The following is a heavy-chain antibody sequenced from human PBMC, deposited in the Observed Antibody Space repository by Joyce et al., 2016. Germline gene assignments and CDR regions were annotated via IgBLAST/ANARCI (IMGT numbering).Heavy chain of an antibody. D-gene: IGHD3-16*01. CDR2: ISATSYYI. CDR3: ARGGISYYYAMDV. CDR1: GSTFSSSS. J-gene: IGHJ6*02. V-gene: IGHV3-21*01. Sequence: QLVESGGGVVKAGGSLRLSCEASGSTFSSSSMSWVRQAPGEGLEWVAAISATSYYIFHAETVRGRFTVSRDNAKKTLYLQMNSLRAEDSAVFYCARGGISYYYAMDVWGQGTTVTVSS.